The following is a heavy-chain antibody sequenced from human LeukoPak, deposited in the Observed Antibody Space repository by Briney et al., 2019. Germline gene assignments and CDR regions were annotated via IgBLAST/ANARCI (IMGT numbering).Heavy chain of an antibody. V-gene: IGHV3-30*18. CDR2: ISYDGSNK. D-gene: IGHD6-13*01. Sequence: PGGSLRLSCAASGFTFSSYGMHWVRQAPGKGLEWVAVISYDGSNKYYADSVKGRFTISRDNSKNTLYLQMNSLRAEDTAVYYCANFAAGTPDDYWGQGTLVTVSS. J-gene: IGHJ4*02. CDR1: GFTFSSYG. CDR3: ANFAAGTPDDY.